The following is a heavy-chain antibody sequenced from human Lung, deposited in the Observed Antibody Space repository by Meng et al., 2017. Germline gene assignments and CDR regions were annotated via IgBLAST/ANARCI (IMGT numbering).Heavy chain of an antibody. CDR1: GYNFPDYY. Sequence: SGAEVKKPGAPLKVSCKPSGYNFPDYYIHWVRRAPGQGLEWMGRINPKSGDTHYAQKFQARVTMTGDTSISTAYMELSGLRSDDTAMYYCARDEDISAAGKLFGDYWGQGTLVTVSS. CDR3: ARDEDISAAGKLFGDY. CDR2: INPKSGDT. J-gene: IGHJ4*02. V-gene: IGHV1-2*06. D-gene: IGHD6-25*01.